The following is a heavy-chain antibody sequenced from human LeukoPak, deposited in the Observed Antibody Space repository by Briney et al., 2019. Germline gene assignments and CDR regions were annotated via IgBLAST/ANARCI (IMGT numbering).Heavy chain of an antibody. Sequence: PGGSLRLSCAASGFTFSSYSMNWVRQAPGKGLEWVSSISSSSSYIYYADSVKGRFTISRDNAKNSLYLQMNSLRAEDTAVYYCAREMATITGPFDYWGQGTLVTVSS. V-gene: IGHV3-21*01. CDR1: GFTFSSYS. J-gene: IGHJ4*02. CDR2: ISSSSSYI. D-gene: IGHD5-24*01. CDR3: AREMATITGPFDY.